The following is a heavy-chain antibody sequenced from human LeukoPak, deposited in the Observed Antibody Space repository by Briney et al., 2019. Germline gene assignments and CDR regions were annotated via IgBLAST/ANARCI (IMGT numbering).Heavy chain of an antibody. V-gene: IGHV4-34*01. CDR1: GGSFSGYY. Sequence: SETLSLTCAVYGGSFSGYYWSWIRQPPGKGLEWIGEINHSGSTNYNPSLKSRVTISVDTFKNQFSLKLSSVTAADTAVYYCARAVLGATIYYFDYWGQGTLVTVSS. CDR2: INHSGST. J-gene: IGHJ4*02. D-gene: IGHD1-26*01. CDR3: ARAVLGATIYYFDY.